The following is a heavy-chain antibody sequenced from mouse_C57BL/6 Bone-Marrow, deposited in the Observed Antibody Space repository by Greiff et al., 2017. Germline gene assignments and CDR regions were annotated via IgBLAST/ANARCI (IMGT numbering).Heavy chain of an antibody. CDR1: GFSLTSYG. Sequence: QVQLQQSGPGLVAPSQSLPITCTVSGFSLTSYGVSWVRQPPGKGLEWLGVICGAGGSIYHSARISRLSISKDNSKCQVFLRLNSLQTDDTAAYYCAKTLYDGSFASWGQGTLVAVSA. D-gene: IGHD2-3*01. J-gene: IGHJ3*01. CDR2: ICGAGGS. V-gene: IGHV2-3*01. CDR3: AKTLYDGSFAS.